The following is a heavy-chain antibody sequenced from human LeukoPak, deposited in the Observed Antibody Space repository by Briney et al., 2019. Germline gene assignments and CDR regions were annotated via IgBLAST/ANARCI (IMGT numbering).Heavy chain of an antibody. D-gene: IGHD3-3*01. CDR2: ISGSGGST. V-gene: IGHV3-23*01. CDR1: GFTFSSYA. CDR3: AKDRITVFGVVPDV. Sequence: PGGSLRPSCAASGFTFSSYAMSWVRQAPGKGLEWVSAISGSGGSTYYADPVKGRFTISRDNSKNTLYVQMNSLRAEDTAVYYCAKDRITVFGVVPDVWGKGTTVIVSS. J-gene: IGHJ6*04.